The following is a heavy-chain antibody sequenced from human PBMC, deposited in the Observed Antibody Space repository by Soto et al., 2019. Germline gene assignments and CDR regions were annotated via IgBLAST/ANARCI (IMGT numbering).Heavy chain of an antibody. J-gene: IGHJ6*02. CDR3: ARVSWREKYGMDV. CDR1: GFTFSDSY. V-gene: IGHV3-11*01. Sequence: QVQLVESGGGLVKPGGSLRLSWAASGFTFSDSYMSWIRQAPGKGLEGCSYITCRGNTVYYADSLKGRFTISRDNAKNSLYLQMNRLRAEDTAVYYCARVSWREKYGMDVWGQGTTVTVSS. CDR2: ITCRGNTV.